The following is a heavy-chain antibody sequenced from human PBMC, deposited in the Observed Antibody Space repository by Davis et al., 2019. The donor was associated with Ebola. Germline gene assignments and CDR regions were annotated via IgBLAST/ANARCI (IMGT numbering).Heavy chain of an antibody. Sequence: MPSETLSLTCTVSGGSISSSDYYWSWIRQHPGKGLEWIGYIYYSENTYYNPSLKSRVTISLDTSKNQFSLKLSSVTAADTAVYYCARVGMATIGSPLDYWGQGTLVTVSS. CDR1: GGSISSSDYY. V-gene: IGHV4-31*03. J-gene: IGHJ4*02. CDR2: IYYSENT. D-gene: IGHD5-24*01. CDR3: ARVGMATIGSPLDY.